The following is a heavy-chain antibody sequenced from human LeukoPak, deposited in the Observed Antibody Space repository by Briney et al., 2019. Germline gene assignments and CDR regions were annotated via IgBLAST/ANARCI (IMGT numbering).Heavy chain of an antibody. J-gene: IGHJ4*02. D-gene: IGHD3-22*01. Sequence: GGSLRLSCVGSGFTFSSYNMNWVRQAPGKGLEWVSSIRSSSSYIYYADSVKGRFTISRDNAKNSLYLQMNSLRAEDTAVYYCASTRSYYERGYFDYWGQGTLVTVSS. CDR1: GFTFSSYN. CDR3: ASTRSYYERGYFDY. CDR2: IRSSSSYI. V-gene: IGHV3-21*01.